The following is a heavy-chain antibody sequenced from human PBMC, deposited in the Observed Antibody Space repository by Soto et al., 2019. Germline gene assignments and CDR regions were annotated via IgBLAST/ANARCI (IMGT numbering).Heavy chain of an antibody. CDR3: ARGLAVRGSYGLDV. V-gene: IGHV4-30-2*01. CDR1: AASITRGRSS. CDR2: VYHNGIT. D-gene: IGHD3-10*01. Sequence: PSETLSLTCAVSAASITRGRSSWSWIRQAPGTGLEWIGYVYHNGITNYNPSLKSRVTISVDKSQNQFSLSLNSVTAADTAVYYCARGLAVRGSYGLDVWGQGTTVTVSS. J-gene: IGHJ6*02.